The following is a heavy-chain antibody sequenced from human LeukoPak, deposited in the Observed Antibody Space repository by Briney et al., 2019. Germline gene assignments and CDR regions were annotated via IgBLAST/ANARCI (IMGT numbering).Heavy chain of an antibody. D-gene: IGHD3-10*01. CDR1: GYTFTDYY. V-gene: IGHV1-2*02. Sequence: ASVKVSCKASGYTFTDYYMHWVRHAPGQGLEWMGWINPNSGGTNYAQKFQGRVNMTRDTSISTAYMELSRLRSDDTAVYYCARDKTPRITMVRGVTYYFDYWGQGTLVTVSS. J-gene: IGHJ4*02. CDR3: ARDKTPRITMVRGVTYYFDY. CDR2: INPNSGGT.